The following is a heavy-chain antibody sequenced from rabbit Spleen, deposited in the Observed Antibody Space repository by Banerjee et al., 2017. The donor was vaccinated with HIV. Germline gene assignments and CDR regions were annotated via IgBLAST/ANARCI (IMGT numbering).Heavy chain of an antibody. CDR3: ARDLVGVIGWNFYL. Sequence: QSLEESGGGLVQPEGSLTLTCTASGFSFSSRYYMCWVRQAPGKGLEWIACINVATGKPVYATWAKGRFTISRTSSTTVTLRMTSLTAADRATYFCARDLVGVIGWNFYLWGQGTLVTVS. D-gene: IGHD1-1*01. V-gene: IGHV1S40*01. CDR2: INVATGKP. J-gene: IGHJ4*01. CDR1: GFSFSSRYY.